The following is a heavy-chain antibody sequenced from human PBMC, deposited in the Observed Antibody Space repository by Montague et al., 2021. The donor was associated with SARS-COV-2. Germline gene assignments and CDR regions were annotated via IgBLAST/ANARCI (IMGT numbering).Heavy chain of an antibody. CDR1: GGSISSSSYY. CDR3: ARHPRGYYDYVWGSPSYYFAS. CDR2: IYYSGST. Sequence: SETLSLTCTVSGGSISSSSYYWGWIRQPPGKGLEWIGSIYYSGSTYYNPSLKSRVTISVDTSKNQFSLKLSSVTAADTAVYYCARHPRGYYDYVWGSPSYYFASWGQGTLVTVSS. V-gene: IGHV4-39*01. J-gene: IGHJ4*02. D-gene: IGHD3-16*01.